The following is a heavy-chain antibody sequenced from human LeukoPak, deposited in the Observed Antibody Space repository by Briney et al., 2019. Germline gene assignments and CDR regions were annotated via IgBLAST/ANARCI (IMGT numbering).Heavy chain of an antibody. D-gene: IGHD2-21*02. CDR2: ISIYNGKT. CDR1: GYRFTSYG. Sequence: ASVKVSCKTSGYRFTSYGIGWVRQAPGQGLEWVGWISIYNGKTYYAQSLQDRVTMTTDTSTNTVYMELRSLKSEDTAVYYCARACHLVVVTAEGAFLDPWGQGALVTVSS. J-gene: IGHJ5*02. CDR3: ARACHLVVVTAEGAFLDP. V-gene: IGHV1-18*01.